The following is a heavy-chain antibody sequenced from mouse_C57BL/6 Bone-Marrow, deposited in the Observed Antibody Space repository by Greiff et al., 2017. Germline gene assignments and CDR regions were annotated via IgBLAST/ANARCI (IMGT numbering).Heavy chain of an antibody. CDR2: IYPRSGNT. CDR3: ARRSSHWYFDV. J-gene: IGHJ1*03. CDR1: GYTFTSYG. Sequence: VQLQESGAELARPGASVKLSCKASGYTFTSYGISWVKQRTGQGLEWIGEIYPRSGNTYYNEKFKGKATLTADKSSSTAYMELRSLTSEDSAVYFCARRSSHWYFDVWGTGTTVTVSS. V-gene: IGHV1-81*01.